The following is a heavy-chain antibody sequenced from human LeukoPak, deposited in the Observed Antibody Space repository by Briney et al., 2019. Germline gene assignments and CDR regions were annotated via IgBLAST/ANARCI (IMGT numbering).Heavy chain of an antibody. CDR3: ARHGYIEGNWFDP. D-gene: IGHD5-24*01. Sequence: SETLSLTCTVSGVSISSYYWSWIRQPAGKGLEWIGRIHTSGSTNYNPSLKSRVTMSVDTSKNQFSLKLSSVTAADTAVYYCARHGYIEGNWFDPWGQGTLVTVSS. CDR2: IHTSGST. CDR1: GVSISSYY. V-gene: IGHV4-4*07. J-gene: IGHJ5*02.